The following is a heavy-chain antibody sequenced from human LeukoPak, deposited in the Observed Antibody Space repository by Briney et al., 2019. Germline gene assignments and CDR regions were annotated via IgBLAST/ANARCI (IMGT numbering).Heavy chain of an antibody. CDR2: IYHTGTT. D-gene: IGHD5-24*01. Sequence: PSETLSLTCTVSGGSISSYYWSWIRQPPGKGLEWIGYIYHTGTTNYNPSLKSRVTISVDTSKNQFSLKLSSVTAADTAVYYCARDGYKGYWGQGTLVTVSS. CDR3: ARDGYKGY. V-gene: IGHV4-59*01. CDR1: GGSISSYY. J-gene: IGHJ4*02.